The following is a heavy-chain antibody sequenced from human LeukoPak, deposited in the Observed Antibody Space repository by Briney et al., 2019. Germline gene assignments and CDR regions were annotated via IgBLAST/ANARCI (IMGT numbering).Heavy chain of an antibody. V-gene: IGHV3-15*01. CDR2: INSKTNGGTT. Sequence: GGSLRLSCAASGFTFSNAWRSWVRQAPGKGLEWVRRINSKTNGGTTDYAAPVKGRFTISRDDSKNTLYLQMNSLKTEDAAVYYCTTDHRTIYRVVFPDYWGQGNLVTVSS. D-gene: IGHD3-3*01. CDR3: TTDHRTIYRVVFPDY. J-gene: IGHJ4*02. CDR1: GFTFSNAW.